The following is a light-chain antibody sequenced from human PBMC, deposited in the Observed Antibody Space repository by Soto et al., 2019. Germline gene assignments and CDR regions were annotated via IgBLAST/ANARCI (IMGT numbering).Light chain of an antibody. V-gene: IGKV1-5*03. Sequence: DIQMTQSPSTLFAPLGDEVTIISRASQSVIRWLAWYQQKPGKAHKLLIYKASTLESGVPSRFSGSGSGTEFTLAISSLQPDDSATYYCQQYNDNWTFGQGTKVEIK. J-gene: IGKJ1*01. CDR1: QSVIRW. CDR2: KAS. CDR3: QQYNDNWT.